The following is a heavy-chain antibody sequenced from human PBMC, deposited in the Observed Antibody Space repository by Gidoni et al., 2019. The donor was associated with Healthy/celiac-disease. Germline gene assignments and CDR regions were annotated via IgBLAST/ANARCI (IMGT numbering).Heavy chain of an antibody. V-gene: IGHV4-39*01. CDR1: GGPIRSSSYY. CDR3: ARHLGAVAGPIHFDY. CDR2: IYYSGST. Sequence: QLQLQESGPGLVKPSETLSLTCTVSGGPIRSSSYYWGWILQPPGKGLEWMGSIYYSGSTYYNPSLKSRVTISVDTSKNQFSLKLSSVTAADTAVYYCARHLGAVAGPIHFDYWGQGTLVTVSS. J-gene: IGHJ4*02. D-gene: IGHD6-19*01.